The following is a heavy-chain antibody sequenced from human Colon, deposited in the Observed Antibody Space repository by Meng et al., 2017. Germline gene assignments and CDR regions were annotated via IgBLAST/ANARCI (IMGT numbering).Heavy chain of an antibody. CDR3: AREVVVAGTRNWLDP. J-gene: IGHJ5*02. CDR1: GGSITSSDW. V-gene: IGHV4-4*02. Sequence: QVQLQELGPGLVKPSGTLSLTCTVSGGSITSSDWWSWVRQTPGKGLEWIGETYQNGRPNYNPSLKSRVTISVDKSKNQFSLNMTSVTAADTAVYYCAREVVVAGTRNWLDPWGQGILVTVSS. CDR2: TYQNGRP. D-gene: IGHD6-19*01.